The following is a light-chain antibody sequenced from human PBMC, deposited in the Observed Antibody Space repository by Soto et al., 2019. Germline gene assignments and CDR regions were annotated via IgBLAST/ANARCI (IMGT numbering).Light chain of an antibody. CDR3: QSVDSRVRAYV. V-gene: IGLV1-40*01. J-gene: IGLJ1*01. CDR2: NNL. CDR1: SSNFGAGYE. Sequence: QSVLTQPPSVSGAPGQRVTISCTGSSSNFGAGYEVHWYKQLPGAAPTLVIFNNLNRPSGVPERFSGSKSGTSASLVISGLEAEDEADYYWQSVDSRVRAYVFGSGTKVTVL.